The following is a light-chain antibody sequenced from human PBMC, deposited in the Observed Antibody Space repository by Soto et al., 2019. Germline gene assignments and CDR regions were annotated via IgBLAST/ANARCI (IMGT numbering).Light chain of an antibody. CDR2: SAS. CDR1: QSVNSD. J-gene: IGKJ4*01. CDR3: QQYNNWPLT. Sequence: ETVMTQSPATLSASPGESATLSCRASQSVNSDLAWDQQIPGQAPRLLIYSASNGATGGPARFSGSGSGTEFTLTICCLQSEDFAIYYCQQYNNWPLTFGGGTKVEI. V-gene: IGKV3-15*01.